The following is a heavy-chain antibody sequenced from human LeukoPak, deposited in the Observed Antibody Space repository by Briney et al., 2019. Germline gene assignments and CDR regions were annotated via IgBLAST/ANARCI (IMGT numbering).Heavy chain of an antibody. CDR3: AGEVDRSFGY. CDR1: GFRLSGFW. J-gene: IGHJ4*02. D-gene: IGHD1-26*01. V-gene: IGHV3-7*01. Sequence: PGGSLRLSCAASGFRLSGFWMSWVRQAPGTGPEWVANINQESSEKYYVDSVRGRFTISRDNAKNSLSLQMNSLRVEDTAVYYCAGEVDRSFGYWGQGNVVTVSS. CDR2: INQESSEK.